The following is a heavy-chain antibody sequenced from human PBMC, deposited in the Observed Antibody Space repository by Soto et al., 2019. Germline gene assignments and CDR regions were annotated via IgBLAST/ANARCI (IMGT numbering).Heavy chain of an antibody. Sequence: QVQLQQWGAGLLKPSETLSLTCAVYGGSFSGYYWSWIRQPPGKGLEWIGEINHSGRTNYNPPHKLRVTLSVDPSKNQFFLKLISVTAADTAVYYCAIGYRDLRRISAWFDPWGQGTLVTVSS. CDR2: INHSGRT. CDR3: AIGYRDLRRISAWFDP. J-gene: IGHJ5*02. V-gene: IGHV4-34*01. D-gene: IGHD4-17*01. CDR1: GGSFSGYY.